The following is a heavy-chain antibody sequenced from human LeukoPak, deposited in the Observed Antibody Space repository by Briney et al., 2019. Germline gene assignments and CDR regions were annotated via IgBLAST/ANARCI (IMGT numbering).Heavy chain of an antibody. J-gene: IGHJ6*03. CDR2: INPNSGGT. Sequence: ASVKVSCKASGYTFTGYYMHWVRQAPGQGLEWMGWINPNSGGTNYAQKFQGRVTMTRDTSISTAYMELSRLRSDATAVYYCARDGTISYYIDVWGKGTTVTVSS. CDR3: ARDGTISYYIDV. CDR1: GYTFTGYY. D-gene: IGHD3-9*01. V-gene: IGHV1-2*02.